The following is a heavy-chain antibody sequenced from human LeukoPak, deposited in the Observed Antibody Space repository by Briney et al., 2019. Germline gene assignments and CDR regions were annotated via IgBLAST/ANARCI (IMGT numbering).Heavy chain of an antibody. Sequence: SGGSLRLSCAASGFTFSSAWMHRVRQAPGTGLVWVSRITDDATTTYADAVRGRFTISRDNAKNILYLQMNSLRAEDTAVYYCVRDRVGPDYWGQGTLVTVSS. J-gene: IGHJ4*02. CDR3: VRDRVGPDY. V-gene: IGHV3-74*03. CDR1: GFTFSSAW. D-gene: IGHD1-26*01. CDR2: ITDDATT.